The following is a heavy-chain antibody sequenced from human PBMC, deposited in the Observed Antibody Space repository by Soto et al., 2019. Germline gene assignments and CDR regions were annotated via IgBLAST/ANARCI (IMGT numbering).Heavy chain of an antibody. Sequence: ASVKVSCKASGYTFTSYGISWVRQAPGQGLEWMGWISAYNGNTNYAQKLQGRVTMTTDTSTSTAYKELRSLRSDDTAVYYCARWSDIVVVVAASDGYFDYWGQGTLVTVSS. D-gene: IGHD2-15*01. J-gene: IGHJ4*02. CDR1: GYTFTSYG. CDR2: ISAYNGNT. V-gene: IGHV1-18*04. CDR3: ARWSDIVVVVAASDGYFDY.